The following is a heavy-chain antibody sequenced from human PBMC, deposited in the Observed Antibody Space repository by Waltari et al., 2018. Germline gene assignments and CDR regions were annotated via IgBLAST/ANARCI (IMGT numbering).Heavy chain of an antibody. J-gene: IGHJ4*02. CDR2: ITTTTGNP. CDR1: GYTFTSYA. D-gene: IGHD3-16*01. V-gene: IGHV7-4-1*02. Sequence: QVQLVQSGSELKKPGASVKVSCKASGYTFTSYAMNWVRQAPGQGLEWMGWITTTTGNPTYAEGVKVRFVFSLDTAVRTAYLQISSLKAEDTAVYYCATSRYYDYVWGSYPDYWGQGTLVTVSS. CDR3: ATSRYYDYVWGSYPDY.